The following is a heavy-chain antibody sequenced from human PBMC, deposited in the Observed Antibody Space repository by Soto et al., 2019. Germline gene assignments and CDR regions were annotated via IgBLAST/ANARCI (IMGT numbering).Heavy chain of an antibody. CDR3: ARGIGETYGDLGGVDY. CDR1: GYTFTSYD. D-gene: IGHD4-17*01. CDR2: MNPNNGNT. J-gene: IGHJ4*02. V-gene: IGHV1-8*01. Sequence: QVQLVQSGAEVKKPGASVKVSCKASGYTFTSYDINWVRQATGQGLEWMGWMNPNNGNTGYAQKFQGRVTMTRNTSISTAYMELSSLRSEDTAVYYCARGIGETYGDLGGVDYWGQGTLVTVSS.